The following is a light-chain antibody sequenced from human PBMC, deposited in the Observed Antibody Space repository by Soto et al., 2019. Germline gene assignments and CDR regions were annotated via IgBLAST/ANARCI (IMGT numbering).Light chain of an antibody. V-gene: IGKV1-5*01. CDR2: GAS. J-gene: IGKJ4*01. CDR3: QQSYTSPVT. Sequence: DIRMTQSPSTLPASIGDRVTITFRASQNINNWIAWYQQKPGKAPKFLIYGASNLQSGVPSRFSGGGSGTDFTLTISSLQPEDFGTYYCQQSYTSPVTFGGGTKVDI. CDR1: QNINNW.